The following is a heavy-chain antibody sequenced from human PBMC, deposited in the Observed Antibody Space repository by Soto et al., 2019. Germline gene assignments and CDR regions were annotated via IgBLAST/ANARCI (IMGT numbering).Heavy chain of an antibody. Sequence: VASVKVSCKASGGTFSSYAISWVRQAPGQGLEWMGGIIPIFGTANYAQKFQGRVTITADESTSTAYMELSSLRSEDTAVYYCARAITVTHYYYGMDVWGQGNTVTVSS. D-gene: IGHD4-17*01. CDR3: ARAITVTHYYYGMDV. CDR2: IIPIFGTA. V-gene: IGHV1-69*13. CDR1: GGTFSSYA. J-gene: IGHJ6*02.